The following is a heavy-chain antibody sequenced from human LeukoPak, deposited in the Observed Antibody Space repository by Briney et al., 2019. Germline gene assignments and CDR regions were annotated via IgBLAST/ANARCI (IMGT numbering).Heavy chain of an antibody. CDR3: AKERIAARRLERAAFDY. D-gene: IGHD6-6*01. CDR2: ISWNSGSI. V-gene: IGHV3-9*01. CDR1: GFTFDDYA. J-gene: IGHJ4*02. Sequence: GRSLRLSCAASGFTFDDYAMHWVRQAPGKGLEWVSGISWNSGSIGYADSVKGRFTISRDNAKNSLYLQMNSLRAEDTALYYCAKERIAARRLERAAFDYWGQGTLVTVSS.